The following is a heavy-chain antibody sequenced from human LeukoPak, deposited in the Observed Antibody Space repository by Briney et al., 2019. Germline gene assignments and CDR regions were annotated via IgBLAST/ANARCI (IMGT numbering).Heavy chain of an antibody. D-gene: IGHD3-22*01. Sequence: SETLSLTCAVYARSFSGYYWSGIRQPPGKGLEGIGEINHSGSTNYNPSLKSRVTISVDTSKNQFSLKLSSVTAADTAVYYCARLGGYYDSTPGDYWGQGTLVTVSS. V-gene: IGHV4-34*01. J-gene: IGHJ4*02. CDR2: INHSGST. CDR3: ARLGGYYDSTPGDY. CDR1: ARSFSGYY.